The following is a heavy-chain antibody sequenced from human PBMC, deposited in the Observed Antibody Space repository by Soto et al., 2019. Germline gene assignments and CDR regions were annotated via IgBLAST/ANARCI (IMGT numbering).Heavy chain of an antibody. CDR2: ISGSGGST. CDR1: GFTFSSYA. Sequence: EVQLLESGGGLVQPGGSLRLSCAASGFTFSSYAMSWVRQAPGKGLEWVSAISGSGGSTYYADSVKGRFTISRDNSKNTLYLQMNGLRAEDTAVYYCAKVRSSWYTGASDYWGQGTLVTVSS. V-gene: IGHV3-23*01. CDR3: AKVRSSWYTGASDY. D-gene: IGHD6-13*01. J-gene: IGHJ4*02.